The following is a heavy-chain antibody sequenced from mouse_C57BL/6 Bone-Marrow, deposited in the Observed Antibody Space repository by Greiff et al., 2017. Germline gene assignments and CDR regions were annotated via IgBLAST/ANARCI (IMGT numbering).Heavy chain of an antibody. CDR3: ARAHGCRPDY. J-gene: IGHJ2*01. V-gene: IGHV1-42*01. D-gene: IGHD3-3*01. Sequence: EVKLQQPGPELVKPGASVKMSCKASGYTFTGYYMHWVKQSPGQGLEWIGEIDPTTGDTTYNQKFKAKATLTVDPSSSTAYMQLRSLTSEDSAVYYCARAHGCRPDYGGQGTTLTVSS. CDR1: GYTFTGYY. CDR2: IDPTTGDT.